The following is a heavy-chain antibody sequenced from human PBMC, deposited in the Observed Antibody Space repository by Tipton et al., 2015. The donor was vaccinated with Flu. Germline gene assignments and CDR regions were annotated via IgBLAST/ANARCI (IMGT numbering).Heavy chain of an antibody. CDR2: ISAYNGNT. D-gene: IGHD3-10*01. Sequence: QMQLVQSGAEVKKPGASVKVSCKASGYTFTSYGISWVRQAPGQGLEWMGWISAYNGNTNYAQKLQGRVTMTTDTSTSTAYMELRSLRSDDTAVYYCARDSAGVDGSGSFNDAFDIWGQGTMVTVSS. CDR3: ARDSAGVDGSGSFNDAFDI. J-gene: IGHJ3*02. CDR1: GYTFTSYG. V-gene: IGHV1-18*01.